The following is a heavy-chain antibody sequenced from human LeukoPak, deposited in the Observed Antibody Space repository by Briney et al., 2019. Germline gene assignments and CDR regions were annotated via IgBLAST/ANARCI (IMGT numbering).Heavy chain of an antibody. Sequence: GSLRLSCAASGFTVTSNYMSWVRQAPGKGLEWVSVIYSGGSTYYADSVKGRFTISRDNSKNTLYLQMNSLRAEDTAVYYCATSAAAALDYWGQGTLVTVSS. D-gene: IGHD6-13*01. V-gene: IGHV3-53*01. CDR2: IYSGGST. J-gene: IGHJ4*02. CDR3: ATSAAAALDY. CDR1: GFTVTSNY.